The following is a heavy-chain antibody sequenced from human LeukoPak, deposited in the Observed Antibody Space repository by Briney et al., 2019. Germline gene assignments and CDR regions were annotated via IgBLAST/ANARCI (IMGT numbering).Heavy chain of an antibody. CDR1: GGTFSSYA. J-gene: IGHJ4*02. Sequence: GASVKVSCKASGGTFSSYAISWVRQAPGQGLEWMGGIIPIFGTANYAQKFQGRVTITTDESTSTAYMELSSLRSEDTAVYYCARWSGPVIGRYYLDYWGQGTLVTVSS. CDR2: IIPIFGTA. V-gene: IGHV1-69*05. D-gene: IGHD3-3*01. CDR3: ARWSGPVIGRYYLDY.